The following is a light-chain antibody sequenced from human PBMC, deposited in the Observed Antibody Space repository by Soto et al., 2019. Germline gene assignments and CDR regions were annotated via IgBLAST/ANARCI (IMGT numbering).Light chain of an antibody. V-gene: IGKV3-20*01. CDR1: QSVDSTF. CDR3: QQYMSSVT. CDR2: GAS. J-gene: IGKJ1*01. Sequence: EIVLTQSPGSLSLSPGERATLSCRASQSVDSTFFAWYQKKPGQAPRLLIYGASKRATGVPDKFSGSGSGTDFTLTISRLEPEDFVLYDCQQYMSSVTFGQGTKVDIK.